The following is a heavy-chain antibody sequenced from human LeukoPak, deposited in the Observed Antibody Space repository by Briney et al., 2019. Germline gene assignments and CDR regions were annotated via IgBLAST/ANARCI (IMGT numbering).Heavy chain of an antibody. CDR1: GFTFRSYN. CDR3: ARDYSTVTTFFDY. V-gene: IGHV3-48*01. CDR2: ITGGSTTI. J-gene: IGHJ4*02. Sequence: GGSLRLSCAASGFTFRSYNMNWVRQAPGKGLEWVSYITGGSTTIYYAGSVKGRFTISRDNAKNSLYLQMNSLRAEDTAVYYCARDYSTVTTFFDYWGQGTLVTVSS. D-gene: IGHD4-17*01.